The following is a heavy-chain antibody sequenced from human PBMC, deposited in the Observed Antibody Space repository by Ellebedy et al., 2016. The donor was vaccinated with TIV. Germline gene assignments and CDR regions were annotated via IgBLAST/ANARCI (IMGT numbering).Heavy chain of an antibody. D-gene: IGHD6-13*01. CDR2: INPNSGGT. V-gene: IGHV1-2*04. CDR3: ASSIAAAKLDAFDI. CDR1: GYTFTSYG. J-gene: IGHJ3*02. Sequence: ASVKVSCXASGYTFTSYGISWVRQAPGQGLEWMGWINPNSGGTNYAQKFQGWVTMTRDTSISTAYMELSRLRSDDTAVYYCASSIAAAKLDAFDIWGQGTMVTVSS.